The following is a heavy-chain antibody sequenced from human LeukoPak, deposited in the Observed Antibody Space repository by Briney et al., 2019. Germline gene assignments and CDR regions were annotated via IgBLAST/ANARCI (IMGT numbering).Heavy chain of an antibody. Sequence: GGSLRLSCAASGFTFSSYAMHWVRQAPGKGLEWVAVISYDGSNKYYADSVKGRFTISRDNSKNTLYLQMNSLRAEDTAVYYCAKVNSGSYGYHNTYYYYMDVWGKGTTVTISS. J-gene: IGHJ6*03. D-gene: IGHD1-26*01. V-gene: IGHV3-30*04. CDR3: AKVNSGSYGYHNTYYYYMDV. CDR2: ISYDGSNK. CDR1: GFTFSSYA.